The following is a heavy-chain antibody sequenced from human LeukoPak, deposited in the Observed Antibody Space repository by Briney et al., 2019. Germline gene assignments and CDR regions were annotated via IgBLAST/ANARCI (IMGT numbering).Heavy chain of an antibody. CDR1: GGSISSSSYY. CDR3: ASQLGLNYFDSSGYYFLDY. Sequence: PSETLSLTCTVSGGSISSSSYYWGWIRQPPGKGLEWIGSIYYSGSTYYNPSLKSRVTISVDTSKNQFSLKLSSVTAADTPVYYCASQLGLNYFDSSGYYFLDYWGQGTLVTVPS. V-gene: IGHV4-39*01. CDR2: IYYSGST. J-gene: IGHJ4*01. D-gene: IGHD3-22*01.